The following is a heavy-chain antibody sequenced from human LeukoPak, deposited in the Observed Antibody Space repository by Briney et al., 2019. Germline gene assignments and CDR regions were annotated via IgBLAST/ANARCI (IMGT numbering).Heavy chain of an antibody. CDR3: ARGLLWFGELSTGVCFDY. V-gene: IGHV3-66*02. J-gene: IGHJ4*02. D-gene: IGHD3-10*01. Sequence: PGGSLRLSCAASGFTVSSNYMSWVRQAPGKGLEWVSVIYSGGSTYYADSVKGRFTISRDNSKNTLYLQMNSLRAEDTAVYYCARGLLWFGELSTGVCFDYWGQGTLVTVSS. CDR1: GFTVSSNY. CDR2: IYSGGST.